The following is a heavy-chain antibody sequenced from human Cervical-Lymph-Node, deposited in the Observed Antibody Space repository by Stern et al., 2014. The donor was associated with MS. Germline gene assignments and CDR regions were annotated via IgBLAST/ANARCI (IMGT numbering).Heavy chain of an antibody. Sequence: QDQLVQSGAEARAPGASMKVSCKASGYIFTDYYLHWVRQAPGHGLEWLGWINPNSGGTNYAQNFQGRVTMTRDTSISTAYMELRWLGSADTAVYYCARGSGTAYDLRGDYWGQGTLVTVSS. V-gene: IGHV1-2*02. D-gene: IGHD3-3*01. CDR2: INPNSGGT. J-gene: IGHJ4*01. CDR3: ARGSGTAYDLRGDY. CDR1: GYIFTDYY.